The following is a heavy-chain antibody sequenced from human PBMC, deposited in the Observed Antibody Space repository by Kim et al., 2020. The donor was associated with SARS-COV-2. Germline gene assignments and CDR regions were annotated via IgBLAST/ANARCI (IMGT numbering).Heavy chain of an antibody. J-gene: IGHJ3*02. CDR1: GFTFSAYD. CDR2: ITKSSTTI. Sequence: GGSLRLSCATSGFTFSAYDMNWVRQAPGKGLEWLSFITKSSTTIYYADSVEGRFTISRDNAKNSLFLPMNSLRDEDTALYYCVRDRMGGAFDMWGQGTMV. CDR3: VRDRMGGAFDM. D-gene: IGHD3-16*01. V-gene: IGHV3-48*02.